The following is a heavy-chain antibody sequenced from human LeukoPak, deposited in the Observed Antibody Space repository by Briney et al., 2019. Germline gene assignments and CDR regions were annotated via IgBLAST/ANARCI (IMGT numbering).Heavy chain of an antibody. Sequence: ASVKVSCKASGYTFTGYYMHWVRQAPGQGLEWMGWINPNSGGTNYAQKFQGWVTMTRDTSISTAYMELSRLRPDDTAVYYCARDVCSSTSCYEMDYWGQGTLVTVSS. CDR2: INPNSGGT. CDR3: ARDVCSSTSCYEMDY. J-gene: IGHJ4*02. D-gene: IGHD2-2*01. CDR1: GYTFTGYY. V-gene: IGHV1-2*04.